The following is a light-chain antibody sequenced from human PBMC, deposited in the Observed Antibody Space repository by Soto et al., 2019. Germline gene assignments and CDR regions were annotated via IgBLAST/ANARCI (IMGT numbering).Light chain of an antibody. Sequence: QSVLTQPPSASATPGQRVTISCSGSSSNIGSNTVNWYQQLPGTATKLLIYSNNQRPSGVPDRFSGSKSGTSASLAISGLQSEDEADYYCAAWDDSLNGWVFGGGTKLT. J-gene: IGLJ3*02. V-gene: IGLV1-44*01. CDR2: SNN. CDR1: SSNIGSNT. CDR3: AAWDDSLNGWV.